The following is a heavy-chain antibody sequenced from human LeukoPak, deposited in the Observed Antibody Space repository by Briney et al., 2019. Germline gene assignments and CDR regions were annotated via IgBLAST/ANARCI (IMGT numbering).Heavy chain of an antibody. J-gene: IGHJ4*02. CDR3: ARGGDWGVGVDY. CDR1: GYTLTSYG. D-gene: IGHD2-2*01. V-gene: IGHV1-18*01. Sequence: GASVKVSCKASGYTLTSYGITWVRQAPGQGLEWMGWITTYNHNTKYAQKLQGRVTITTDASTSTAYMELRSLTSDDTAVYYCARGGDWGVGVDYWGPGTLVSVSS. CDR2: ITTYNHNT.